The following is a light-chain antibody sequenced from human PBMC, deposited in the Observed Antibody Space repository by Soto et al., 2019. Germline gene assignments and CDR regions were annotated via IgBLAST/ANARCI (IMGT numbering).Light chain of an antibody. Sequence: DIQMTQSRSSLSASVGDRVTITCRASQSISSYLNWYQQRPGKAPELLIYAASSLQSGVPSRFSGSGSGTDFTLTISSLQPEDFATYYCQQSYSTPRTFGQGTKLEIK. CDR2: AAS. CDR3: QQSYSTPRT. V-gene: IGKV1-39*01. CDR1: QSISSY. J-gene: IGKJ2*02.